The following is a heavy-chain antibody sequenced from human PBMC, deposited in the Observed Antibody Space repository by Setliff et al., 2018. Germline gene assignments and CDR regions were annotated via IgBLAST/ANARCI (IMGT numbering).Heavy chain of an antibody. CDR3: AREQWLDPPGYYYMDV. D-gene: IGHD6-19*01. CDR2: IYIGGSA. J-gene: IGHJ6*03. Sequence: PSETLSLTCTVSGGSISSHYWSWIRQPAGKGLEWIGHIYIGGSANYNPSLKSRVTMSIDTSKNQFSLKLNSVTAADMAVYYCAREQWLDPPGYYYMDVWAKGTTVTVSS. V-gene: IGHV4-4*07. CDR1: GGSISSHY.